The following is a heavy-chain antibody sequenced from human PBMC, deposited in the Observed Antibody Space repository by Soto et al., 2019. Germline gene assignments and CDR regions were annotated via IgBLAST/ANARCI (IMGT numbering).Heavy chain of an antibody. CDR3: VRCSLVVVPAPGFDP. V-gene: IGHV4-39*01. Sequence: PSETLSLTCTVSNGSISSSDYYWGWIRQPPGKGLEWIATIYYSGSIYYNPSLKGRISISVDTSKNQFSLKLSSVTAADTAVYYCVRCSLVVVPAPGFDPWGRGTLVTVS. CDR2: IYYSGSI. D-gene: IGHD2-2*01. J-gene: IGHJ5*02. CDR1: NGSISSSDYY.